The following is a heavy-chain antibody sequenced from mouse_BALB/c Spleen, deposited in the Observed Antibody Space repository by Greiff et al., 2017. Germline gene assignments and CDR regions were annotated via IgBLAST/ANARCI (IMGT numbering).Heavy chain of an antibody. CDR2: INPNNGGT. D-gene: IGHD6-1*01. V-gene: IGHV1-18*01. CDR1: GYTFTDYN. Sequence: EVQLQQSGPELVKPGASVKIPCKASGYTFTDYNMDWVKQSHGKSLEWIGAINPNNGGTIYNQKFKGKATLTVDKSSSTAYMELRSLTSEDTAVYYCARASGFAYWGQGTLVTVSA. CDR3: ARASGFAY. J-gene: IGHJ3*01.